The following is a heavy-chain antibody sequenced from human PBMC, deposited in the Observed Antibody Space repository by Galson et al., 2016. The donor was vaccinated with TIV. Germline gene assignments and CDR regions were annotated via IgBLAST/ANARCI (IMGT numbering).Heavy chain of an antibody. V-gene: IGHV3-23*01. D-gene: IGHD3-10*01. J-gene: IGHJ6*02. CDR1: GFTFSSHA. CDR2: ISGSGATT. Sequence: SLRLSCAASGFTFSSHAMTWVRQAPGKGLEWVSAISGSGATTHYADSVKGRFTISSDNSKNTLYVQMNSLRAEDTVVYYCAKVPSSGFSYYYGWDVWGQGTTVTVS. CDR3: AKVPSSGFSYYYGWDV.